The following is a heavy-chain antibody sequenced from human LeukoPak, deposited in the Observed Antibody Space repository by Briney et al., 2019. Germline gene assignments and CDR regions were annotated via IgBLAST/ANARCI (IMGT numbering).Heavy chain of an antibody. CDR3: ARCPKETSFYYYYYGMDV. V-gene: IGHV4-59*01. Sequence: SETLSLTRTLSGGSLSSYYWSWIRHTPGKGREWVGYIYYSGSTNYNPSLKSRVTISVDTSKNQFSLKLSSVTAADTAVYYCARCPKETSFYYYYYGMDVWGQGTTVTVSS. CDR1: GGSLSSYY. D-gene: IGHD3-16*02. J-gene: IGHJ6*02. CDR2: IYYSGST.